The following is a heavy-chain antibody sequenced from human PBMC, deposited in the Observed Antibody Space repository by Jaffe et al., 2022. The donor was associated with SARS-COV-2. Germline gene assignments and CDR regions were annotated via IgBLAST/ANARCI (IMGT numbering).Heavy chain of an antibody. V-gene: IGHV3-23*01. Sequence: EVQLLESGGGLVQPGGSLRLSCAASGFTFSSYAMSWVRQAPGKGLEWVSAISGSGGSTYYADSVKGRFTISRDNSKNTLYLQMNSLRAEDTAVYYCAKPAKIGPETKGSYYYYYGMDVWGQGTTVTVSS. CDR1: GFTFSSYA. J-gene: IGHJ6*02. CDR3: AKPAKIGPETKGSYYYYYGMDV. CDR2: ISGSGGST.